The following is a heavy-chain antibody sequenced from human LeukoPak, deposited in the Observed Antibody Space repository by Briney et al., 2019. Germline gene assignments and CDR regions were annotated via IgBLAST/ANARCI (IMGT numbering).Heavy chain of an antibody. Sequence: GGSLRLSCAASGFTLSSHVMSWVRQAPGKGLEWVSVIRGSGDSTHDAGSVKGRFTISRDNAKNPLYLQMNSLRAEDTAVYYCAKVNFYDSSASRYWGQGTLVTGSS. CDR2: IRGSGDST. V-gene: IGHV3-23*01. J-gene: IGHJ4*02. D-gene: IGHD3-22*01. CDR3: AKVNFYDSSASRY. CDR1: GFTLSSHV.